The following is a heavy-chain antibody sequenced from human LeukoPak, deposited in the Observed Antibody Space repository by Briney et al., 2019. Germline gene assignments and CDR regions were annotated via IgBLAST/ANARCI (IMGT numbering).Heavy chain of an antibody. V-gene: IGHV5-51*01. D-gene: IGHD3-10*01. Sequence: GESLKISCKGSGYSFTDYWIGWVRQMPGKGLEWMAIIYPGDSESRYSPSFQGQVTVSADKSINTAYLQWSSLKASDTAMYFCATRSGSYTLTMDVWGQGTTVTVSS. CDR1: GYSFTDYW. CDR2: IYPGDSES. J-gene: IGHJ6*02. CDR3: ATRSGSYTLTMDV.